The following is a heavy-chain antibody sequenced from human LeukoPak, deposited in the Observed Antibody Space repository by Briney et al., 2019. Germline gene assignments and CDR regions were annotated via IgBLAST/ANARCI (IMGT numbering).Heavy chain of an antibody. D-gene: IGHD5-18*01. CDR3: AKGGIQLWSKPDY. V-gene: IGHV3-23*01. CDR1: GFTFSSYA. J-gene: IGHJ4*02. CDR2: ISGSGGST. Sequence: GGSLRLSCAASGFTFSSYAMSWVRQAPGKGLEWVSAISGSGGSTYYADSVEGRFTIPRDNSKNTLYLQMNSLRAEDTAVYYCAKGGIQLWSKPDYWGQGTLVTVSS.